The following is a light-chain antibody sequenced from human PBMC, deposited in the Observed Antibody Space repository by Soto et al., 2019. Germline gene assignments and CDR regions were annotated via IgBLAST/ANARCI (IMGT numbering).Light chain of an antibody. V-gene: IGKV1-5*03. CDR1: QSINSW. Sequence: DIQMTQSPSTLSASVGDRVTITCRASQSINSWLAWYQQKPGKAPKLLIYRASSLEGGVPSRFSGSGSGTEFTLTISSLQPDVFSTYYCQHYDSYSGTFGPGTKVDIK. CDR3: QHYDSYSGT. CDR2: RAS. J-gene: IGKJ3*01.